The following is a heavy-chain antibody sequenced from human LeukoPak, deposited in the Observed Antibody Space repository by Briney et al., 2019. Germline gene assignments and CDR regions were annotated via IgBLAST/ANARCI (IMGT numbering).Heavy chain of an antibody. J-gene: IGHJ4*02. CDR2: IYYSGST. Sequence: PSETLSLTCTVSSGSISSSSYYWGWIRQPPGKGLEWIGSIYYSGSTYYNPSLKSRVTISVDTSKNQFSLKLSSVTAADTAVYYCAGTRGPILLDYWGQGTLVTVSS. V-gene: IGHV4-39*07. CDR3: AGTRGPILLDY. D-gene: IGHD3-10*01. CDR1: SGSISSSSYY.